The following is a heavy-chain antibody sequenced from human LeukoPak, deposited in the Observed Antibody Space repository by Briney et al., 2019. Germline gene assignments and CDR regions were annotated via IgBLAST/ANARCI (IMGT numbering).Heavy chain of an antibody. V-gene: IGHV3-30*04. CDR1: GFTFSSYA. CDR2: ISYDGSNK. J-gene: IGHJ4*02. D-gene: IGHD2-15*01. CDR3: ARGGYCSGGSCYSAGGDY. Sequence: PGGSLRLSCAASGFTFSSYAMHWVRQAPGKGLEWVAVISYDGSNKYYADSVKGRFTISRDNSKNTLYLQMNSLRAEDTAVYYCARGGYCSGGSCYSAGGDYWGQGTLVTVSS.